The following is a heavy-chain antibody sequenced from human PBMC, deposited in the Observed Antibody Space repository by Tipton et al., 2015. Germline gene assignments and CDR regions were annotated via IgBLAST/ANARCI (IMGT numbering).Heavy chain of an antibody. CDR2: IASDGSTT. J-gene: IGHJ3*02. V-gene: IGHV3-74*01. Sequence: GSLRLSCAASGFTFSSWWMHWVRQAPGKGLVWVSRIASDGSTTDYADSVKGRFTVSRGNAKNSLYLQMNSLRAEDTAVYYCARADDSSGYYYDAFDIWGQGTMVTVSS. CDR3: ARADDSSGYYYDAFDI. D-gene: IGHD3-22*01. CDR1: GFTFSSWW.